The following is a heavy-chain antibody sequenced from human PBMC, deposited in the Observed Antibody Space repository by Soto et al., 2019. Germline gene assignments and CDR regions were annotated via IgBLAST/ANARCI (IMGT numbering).Heavy chain of an antibody. D-gene: IGHD3-10*01. CDR3: ARRVEGGSARLYFDY. J-gene: IGHJ4*02. V-gene: IGHV4-39*01. CDR2: IYYSGST. Sequence: PSETLSLTCTVSGGSISSSSYYWGWIRQPPGKGLEWIGSIYYSGSTYYNPSLKSRVTISVDTSKNQFSLKLSSVTAADTAVYSCARRVEGGSARLYFDYRGQGTLVTVSS. CDR1: GGSISSSSYY.